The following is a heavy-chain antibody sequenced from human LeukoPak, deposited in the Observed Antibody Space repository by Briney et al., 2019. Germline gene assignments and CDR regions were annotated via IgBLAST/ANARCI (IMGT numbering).Heavy chain of an antibody. CDR3: ARDWAY. CDR2: IKSDGSAT. CDR1: GFTFSTYW. J-gene: IGHJ4*02. Sequence: GGSLRLSCAASGFTFSTYWMHWVRQAPGKGLVWVSRIKSDGSATTYADFVKGRFTVSRDNAKNTLYLQMSSLRAEDTAVYYCARDWAYWGQGTLVTVSS. V-gene: IGHV3-74*03. D-gene: IGHD3-16*01.